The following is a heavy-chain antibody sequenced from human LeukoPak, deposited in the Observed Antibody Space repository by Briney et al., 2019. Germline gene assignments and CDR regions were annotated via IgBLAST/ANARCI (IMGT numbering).Heavy chain of an antibody. Sequence: GESLKISCKGSGYSFTSYWIGWVRQMPGKGLEWMGIIYPGDSDTRYSPSFQGQVTISADKSISTAYLQWSSLKASDTAMYYCARLLVGATRDANWFDPWGQGTLVTVSS. J-gene: IGHJ5*02. V-gene: IGHV5-51*01. CDR1: GYSFTSYW. D-gene: IGHD1-26*01. CDR3: ARLLVGATRDANWFDP. CDR2: IYPGDSDT.